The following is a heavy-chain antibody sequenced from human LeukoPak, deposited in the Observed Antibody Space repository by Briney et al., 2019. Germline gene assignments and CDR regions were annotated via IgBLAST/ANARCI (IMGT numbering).Heavy chain of an antibody. CDR1: GGTFSSYA. CDR2: IIPIFGTA. CDR3: ARTGFGELLVANWFDP. D-gene: IGHD3-10*01. Sequence: ASVKVSCKASGGTFSSYATSWVRQAPGQRLEWMGGIIPIFGTANYAQKFQGRVTITADESTSTAYMQLSSLRSEDTAVYYCARTGFGELLVANWFDPWGQGTLVTVSS. V-gene: IGHV1-69*01. J-gene: IGHJ5*02.